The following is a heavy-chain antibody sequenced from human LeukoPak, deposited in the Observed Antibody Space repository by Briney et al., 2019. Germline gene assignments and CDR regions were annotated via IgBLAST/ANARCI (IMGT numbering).Heavy chain of an antibody. V-gene: IGHV3-7*01. Sequence: GGSLRLSCSPSGFTFSRYWMSWVRQAPGKGLEWVANMYQHGSERYYVDSVKGRFIISRDNAKHSLYLQMSSLRAEDTAVYYCARDAPPRYSWNFAGPQDFWGQGTLVTVSS. CDR3: ARDAPPRYSWNFAGPQDF. CDR2: MYQHGSER. J-gene: IGHJ4*02. CDR1: GFTFSRYW. D-gene: IGHD1-7*01.